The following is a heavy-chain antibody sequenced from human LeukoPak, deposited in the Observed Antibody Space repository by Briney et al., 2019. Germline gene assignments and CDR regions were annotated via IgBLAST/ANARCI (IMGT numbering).Heavy chain of an antibody. Sequence: SGGSLRLPCAASGFTFSSYAMHWVRQAPGKGLEWVAVISYDGSNKYYADSVKGRFTISRDNSKNTLYLQMNSLRAEDTAVYYCAREGMVVTAHFDAFDIWGQGTMVTVSS. CDR3: AREGMVVTAHFDAFDI. V-gene: IGHV3-30-3*01. D-gene: IGHD2-21*02. CDR2: ISYDGSNK. CDR1: GFTFSSYA. J-gene: IGHJ3*02.